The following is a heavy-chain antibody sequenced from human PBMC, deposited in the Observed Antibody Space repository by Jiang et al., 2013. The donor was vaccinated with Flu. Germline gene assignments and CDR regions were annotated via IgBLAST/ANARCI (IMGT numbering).Heavy chain of an antibody. CDR1: GFTFTSYY. J-gene: IGHJ4*02. CDR2: IKPSGGTT. CDR3: AREPGGSGGFDY. D-gene: IGHD1-26*01. Sequence: GAEVKKPGASVKVSCKASGFTFTSYYMHWVRQAPGQGLEWMGVIKPSGGTTTFPQRFQGRVTMTGDTSTNTVYMEVNSLRSEDTAVYYCAREPGGSGGFDYWGQGTLVTVSS. V-gene: IGHV1-46*01.